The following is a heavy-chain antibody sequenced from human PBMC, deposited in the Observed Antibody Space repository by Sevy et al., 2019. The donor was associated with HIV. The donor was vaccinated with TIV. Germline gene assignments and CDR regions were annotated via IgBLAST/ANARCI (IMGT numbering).Heavy chain of an antibody. V-gene: IGHV1-18*01. CDR2: ISAYNGNT. CDR1: GYTFTSYG. CDR3: ARDWVIRSPTVAYYYYGMDV. Sequence: ASVKVSCKASGYTFTSYGISWVRQAPGQGLEWMGWISAYNGNTNYAQKLQGRVTMTTDTSTSTAYMELRSLRSDDTAVYYCARDWVIRSPTVAYYYYGMDVWGKGTTVTVSS. D-gene: IGHD3-16*02. J-gene: IGHJ6*04.